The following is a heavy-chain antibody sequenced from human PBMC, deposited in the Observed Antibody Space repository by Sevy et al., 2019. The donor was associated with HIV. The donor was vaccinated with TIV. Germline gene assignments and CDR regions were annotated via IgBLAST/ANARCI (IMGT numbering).Heavy chain of an antibody. V-gene: IGHV4-4*07. CDR2: IYTSGST. J-gene: IGHJ3*02. D-gene: IGHD3-22*01. CDR1: GGSISSYY. CDR3: ARDLSSFDYYDSSGYGSPWAFDI. Sequence: SETLSLTCTVSGGSISSYYWSWIRQPAGKGLEWIGRIYTSGSTNYNPSLKSRVTMSVDTSKNQFSLKLSSVTAADTAVYYCARDLSSFDYYDSSGYGSPWAFDIWGQGTMVTVSS.